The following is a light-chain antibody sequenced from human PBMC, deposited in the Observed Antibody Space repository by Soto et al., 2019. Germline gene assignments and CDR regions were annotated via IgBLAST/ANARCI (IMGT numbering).Light chain of an antibody. CDR3: LQQSSYPPLT. V-gene: IGKV1-17*01. CDR1: QGIRND. J-gene: IGKJ4*01. CDR2: AAS. Sequence: DIQMTQSPSSLSASVGDRVTITCRASQGIRNDLGWFQQNPGKAPNRLIYAASSLQSGVPSRFSGSGSGTEFTLTVSSLQPEDFANYYCLQQSSYPPLTFGGRTRVEIK.